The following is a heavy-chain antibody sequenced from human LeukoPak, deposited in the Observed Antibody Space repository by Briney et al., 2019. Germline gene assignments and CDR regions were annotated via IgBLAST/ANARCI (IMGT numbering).Heavy chain of an antibody. CDR3: ARVREAMVRGVIISYFDY. V-gene: IGHV3-7*01. J-gene: IGHJ4*02. Sequence: GGSLRLSCAASGFTFSSYAMSWVRQAPGKGLEWVANIKQDGSEKYYVDSVKGRFTISRDNAKNSLYLQMNSLRAEDTAVYYCARVREAMVRGVIISYFDYWGQGTLVTVSS. D-gene: IGHD3-10*01. CDR2: IKQDGSEK. CDR1: GFTFSSYA.